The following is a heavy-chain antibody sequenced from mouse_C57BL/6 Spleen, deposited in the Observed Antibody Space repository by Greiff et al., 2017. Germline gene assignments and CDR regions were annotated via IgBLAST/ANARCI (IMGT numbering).Heavy chain of an antibody. CDR1: GYTFTSYW. D-gene: IGHD1-1*01. CDR3: ARSDYGSSAWFAY. Sequence: QVQLQQPGAELVRPGTSVTLSCKASGYTFTSYWMHWVKQRPGHGLEWIGVIDPSASYTNYNQKFKGKDTLTVDTSSSTAYMQLSSLTSEDSAVYYCARSDYGSSAWFAYWGQGTLVTVSA. CDR2: IDPSASYT. J-gene: IGHJ3*01. V-gene: IGHV1-59*01.